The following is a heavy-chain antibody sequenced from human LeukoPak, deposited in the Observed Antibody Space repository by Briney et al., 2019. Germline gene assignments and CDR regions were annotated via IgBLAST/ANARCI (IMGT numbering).Heavy chain of an antibody. Sequence: ASVKVSCKASGYTFTSYDINWVRQATGQGLEWMGRMNPNSGNTGYAQKFQGRVTMTRNTSISTAYMELSSLRSEDTAVYYCARVSYYYDSSGYYNWFDPWGQGTLVTVSS. D-gene: IGHD3-22*01. J-gene: IGHJ5*02. CDR3: ARVSYYYDSSGYYNWFDP. CDR2: MNPNSGNT. CDR1: GYTFTSYD. V-gene: IGHV1-8*01.